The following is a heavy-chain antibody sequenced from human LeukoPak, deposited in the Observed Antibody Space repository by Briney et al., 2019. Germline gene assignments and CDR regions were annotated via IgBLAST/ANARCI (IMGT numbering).Heavy chain of an antibody. CDR1: GFTFSTYP. D-gene: IGHD6-19*01. CDR2: VFNDGSQK. CDR3: ARGYGSGWFDY. J-gene: IGHJ4*02. V-gene: IGHV3-33*01. Sequence: GGSLRLSCAASGFTFSTYPMHWIRHPPGKGLEWVAIVFNDGSQKYYADSVKGRFTISRDNSKNTLYLQMSSLRVEDTAPYYCARGYGSGWFDYWGLGTLVTVSS.